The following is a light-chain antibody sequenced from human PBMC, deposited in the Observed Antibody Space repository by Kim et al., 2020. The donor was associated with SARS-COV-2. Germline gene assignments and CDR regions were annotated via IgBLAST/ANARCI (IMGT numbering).Light chain of an antibody. J-gene: IGLJ2*01. Sequence: GQSITISCTGTSSDVGGYNYVSWYQQHPGKAPQLMIYDVNNRPSGVSNRFSGSKSGKTASLTISGLQAEDEGDYYCSSYTTSNTLVFGGGTQLTVL. V-gene: IGLV2-14*03. CDR3: SSYTTSNTLV. CDR2: DVN. CDR1: SSDVGGYNY.